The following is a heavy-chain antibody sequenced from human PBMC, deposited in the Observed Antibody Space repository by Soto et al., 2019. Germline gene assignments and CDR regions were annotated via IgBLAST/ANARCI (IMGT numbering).Heavy chain of an antibody. D-gene: IGHD6-13*01. Sequence: QRLSCAASGFTFSSYAMSWVRQAPGKGLEWVSAISGSGGSTYYADSVKGRFTISRDNSKNTLYLQMNSLRAEDTAVYYCAKSPDSPSSSWYKDYYYYYGMDVWGQGTTVTVSS. J-gene: IGHJ6*02. CDR3: AKSPDSPSSSWYKDYYYYYGMDV. CDR1: GFTFSSYA. V-gene: IGHV3-23*01. CDR2: ISGSGGST.